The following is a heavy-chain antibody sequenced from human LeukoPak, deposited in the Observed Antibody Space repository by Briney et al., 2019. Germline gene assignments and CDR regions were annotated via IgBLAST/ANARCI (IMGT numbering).Heavy chain of an antibody. CDR3: AAYYYDSSGYYWTPDV. CDR2: IYSGGST. CDR1: GFTFSSYS. Sequence: GGSLRLSCAASGFTFSSYSMNWVRQAPGKGLEWVSVIYSGGSTYYADSVKGRFTISRDNSKNTLYLQMNSLRAEDTAVYYCAAYYYDSSGYYWTPDVWGQGTTVTVSS. D-gene: IGHD3-22*01. V-gene: IGHV3-53*01. J-gene: IGHJ6*02.